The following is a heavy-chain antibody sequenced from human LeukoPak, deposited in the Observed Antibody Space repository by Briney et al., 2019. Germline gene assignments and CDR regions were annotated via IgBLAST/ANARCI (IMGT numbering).Heavy chain of an antibody. J-gene: IGHJ3*02. V-gene: IGHV3-53*01. D-gene: IGHD3-22*01. CDR3: ATKNDCSARAFGI. CDR1: GFTVSSSY. CDR2: IYSAGTT. Sequence: GGSLRLSCAASGFTVSSSYMSWVRQAPGKGLEWVSVIYSAGTTYYADSVKGRFTVSRDNLKNTLYLQMNSLRAEDTAVYYCATKNDCSARAFGIWGQGTMVSVSS.